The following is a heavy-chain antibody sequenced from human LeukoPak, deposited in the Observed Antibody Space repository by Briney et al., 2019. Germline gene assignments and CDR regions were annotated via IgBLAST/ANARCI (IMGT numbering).Heavy chain of an antibody. CDR1: GSRFTSYW. V-gene: IGHV5-51*01. Sequence: GEPLKISCKGSGSRFTSYWFGWVRQMPGKGLEWMGTIYAGDSDTRYSPSFQGQVTVSSDKSIRTAYMQWSSLKASDTAMYYCARPVGLTRYGYFDLWGRGTLVTVSS. CDR2: IYAGDSDT. CDR3: ARPVGLTRYGYFDL. D-gene: IGHD3-16*01. J-gene: IGHJ2*01.